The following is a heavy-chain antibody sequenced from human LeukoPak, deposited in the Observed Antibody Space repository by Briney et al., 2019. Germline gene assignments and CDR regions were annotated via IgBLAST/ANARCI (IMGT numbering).Heavy chain of an antibody. V-gene: IGHV4-59*01. CDR1: GGSISSYY. CDR2: IYYSGST. Sequence: TPSETLSLTCTVSGGSISSYYWSWIRQPPGKGLEWIGYIYYSGSTNYNPSLKSRVTISVDTSKNQFSLKLSSVTAADTAVYYCARQPVGAARYFDYWGQGTLVTVSS. D-gene: IGHD1-26*01. CDR3: ARQPVGAARYFDY. J-gene: IGHJ4*02.